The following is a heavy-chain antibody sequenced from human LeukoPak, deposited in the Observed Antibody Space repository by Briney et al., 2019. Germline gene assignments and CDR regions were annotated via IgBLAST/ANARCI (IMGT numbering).Heavy chain of an antibody. CDR3: AKDGPYTGYSYGFFDY. Sequence: PGGSLRLSCAASGFTFSSYAMSWVRQAPGKGLEWVSAISGSGGSTYYADSVKGRFTISRDNSKNTLYLQMNSLRAEDTAVYYCAKDGPYTGYSYGFFDYWGQGTLVTVSS. D-gene: IGHD5-18*01. CDR1: GFTFSSYA. J-gene: IGHJ4*02. CDR2: ISGSGGST. V-gene: IGHV3-23*01.